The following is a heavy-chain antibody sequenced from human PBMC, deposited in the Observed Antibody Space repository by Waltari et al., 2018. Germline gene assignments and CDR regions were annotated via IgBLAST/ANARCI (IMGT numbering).Heavy chain of an antibody. Sequence: EVQLVESGGGLVQPGGCLRLSRAALRFTFRKYWMSWVRQAPGKGLEWVANIKQDGSEKYYVDSVKGRFTISRDNAKNSLYLQMNSLRAEDTAVYYCARLRRNWYFDLWGRGTLVTVSS. CDR2: IKQDGSEK. D-gene: IGHD4-17*01. CDR1: RFTFRKYW. V-gene: IGHV3-7*01. CDR3: ARLRRNWYFDL. J-gene: IGHJ2*01.